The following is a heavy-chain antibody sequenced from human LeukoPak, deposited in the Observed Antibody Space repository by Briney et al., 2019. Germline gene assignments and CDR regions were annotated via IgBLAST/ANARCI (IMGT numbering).Heavy chain of an antibody. CDR1: GGTFSSYA. V-gene: IGHV1-8*03. CDR3: ARGRRYCTNGVCSNFDY. CDR2: MNPNSGNT. D-gene: IGHD2-8*01. J-gene: IGHJ4*02. Sequence: ASVKVSCKASGGTFSSYAINWVRQATGQGLEWMGWMNPNSGNTGYAQKFQGRVTITRNTSISTAYMELSSLRSEDTAVYYCARGRRYCTNGVCSNFDYWGQGTLVTASS.